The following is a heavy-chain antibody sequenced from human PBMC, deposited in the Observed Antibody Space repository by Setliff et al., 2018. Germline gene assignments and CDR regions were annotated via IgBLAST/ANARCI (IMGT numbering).Heavy chain of an antibody. D-gene: IGHD4-17*01. J-gene: IGHJ4*02. CDR2: IYPGDSHT. CDR1: GYSFSNFW. V-gene: IGHV5-51*01. Sequence: GESLKISCKGSGYSFSNFWIGWVRQMPGKGLEWMGIIYPGDSHTRYSPSFQGQVTMSADKSINTAYLQVNSLKTEDTAVYYCAITMTTGVDFFDYWGQGTLVTVSS. CDR3: AITMTTGVDFFDY.